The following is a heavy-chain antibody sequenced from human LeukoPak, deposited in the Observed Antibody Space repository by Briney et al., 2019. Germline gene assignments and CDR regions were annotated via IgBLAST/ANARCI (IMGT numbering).Heavy chain of an antibody. CDR1: GGSISSYY. Sequence: SETLSLTCTVSGGSISSYYWSWIRQPPGKGLEWIGYIYYSGSTNYNPSLKSRVTTSVDTSKNQFSLKLSSVTAADTAVYYCARAYYYGSGSYYFDYWGQGTLVTVSS. CDR3: ARAYYYGSGSYYFDY. J-gene: IGHJ4*02. D-gene: IGHD3-10*01. CDR2: IYYSGST. V-gene: IGHV4-59*01.